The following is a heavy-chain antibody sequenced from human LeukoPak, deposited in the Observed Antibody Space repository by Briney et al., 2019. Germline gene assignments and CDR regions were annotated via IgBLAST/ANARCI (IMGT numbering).Heavy chain of an antibody. D-gene: IGHD3-10*01. CDR1: GFTFSSYA. J-gene: IGHJ5*02. CDR2: ISGSGGST. V-gene: IGHV3-23*01. Sequence: PGGSLRLSCAASGFTFSSYAMSWARQAPGKGLEWVSAISGSGGSTYYADSVKGRFTISRDNSKNTLYLQMNSLRAEDTAVYYCARSGDKVRGVIMTGWFDPWGQGTLVTVSS. CDR3: ARSGDKVRGVIMTGWFDP.